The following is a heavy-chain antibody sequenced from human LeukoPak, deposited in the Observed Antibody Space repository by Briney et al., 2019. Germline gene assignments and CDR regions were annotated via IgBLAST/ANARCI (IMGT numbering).Heavy chain of an antibody. D-gene: IGHD3-9*01. CDR1: GGSISSYY. Sequence: PSETLSLTCTVSGGSISSYYWRWIRQPPGKGLEWIGYIYYSGSTNYNPSLKSRVTISVDTSKNQFSLKLSSVTAADTAVYYCARVALRYFDWLPQYYFDYWGQGTLVTVSS. CDR3: ARVALRYFDWLPQYYFDY. J-gene: IGHJ4*02. CDR2: IYYSGST. V-gene: IGHV4-59*01.